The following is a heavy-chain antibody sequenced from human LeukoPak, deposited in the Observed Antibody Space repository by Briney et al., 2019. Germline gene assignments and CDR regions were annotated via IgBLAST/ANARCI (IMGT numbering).Heavy chain of an antibody. J-gene: IGHJ6*03. CDR3: ARDVSNRYYDFWSGYPDYYYYMDV. D-gene: IGHD3-3*01. CDR1: GYTFTSYG. CDR2: ISAYNGNT. Sequence: ASVKVSCKASGYTFTSYGISWVRQAPGQGLEWMGWISAYNGNTNYAQKLQGRVTMTTDTSTRTAYTELRSLRSDDTAVYYCARDVSNRYYDFWSGYPDYYYYMDVWGKGTTVTVSS. V-gene: IGHV1-18*01.